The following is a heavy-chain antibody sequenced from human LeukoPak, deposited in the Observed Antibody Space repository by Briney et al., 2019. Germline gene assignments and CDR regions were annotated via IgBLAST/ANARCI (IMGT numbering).Heavy chain of an antibody. Sequence: NPGGSLRLSCAASGFTFSSYSMNWVRQAPGKGLEWVSSISSSSYIYYADSVKGRFTISRDNAKNSLYLQMNSLRAEDTAVYYCARGPVIVVVPAAITGYYYMDVWGKGTTVTVSS. J-gene: IGHJ6*03. CDR2: ISSSSYI. CDR3: ARGPVIVVVPAAITGYYYMDV. D-gene: IGHD2-2*01. CDR1: GFTFSSYS. V-gene: IGHV3-21*01.